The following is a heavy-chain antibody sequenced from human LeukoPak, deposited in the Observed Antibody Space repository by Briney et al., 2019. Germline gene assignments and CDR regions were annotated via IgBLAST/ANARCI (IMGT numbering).Heavy chain of an antibody. J-gene: IGHJ6*02. CDR3: AREGVEYSRVYYYGMDV. V-gene: IGHV1-8*01. D-gene: IGHD6-6*01. CDR1: GYTFTSYD. CDR2: MNPNSGNT. Sequence: ASVTVSCKASGYTFTSYDINWVRPATGQGLEWMGWMNPNSGNTGYAQKFQGRVTMTRNTSISTAYMELSSLRSEDTAVYYCAREGVEYSRVYYYGMDVWGQGTTVTVSS.